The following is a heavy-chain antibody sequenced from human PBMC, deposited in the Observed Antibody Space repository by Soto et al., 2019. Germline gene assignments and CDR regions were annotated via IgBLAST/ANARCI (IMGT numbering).Heavy chain of an antibody. D-gene: IGHD5-12*01. CDR1: GGSFSGYY. J-gene: IGHJ4*02. Sequence: QVQLQQWGAGLLKPSETLSLTCAVYGGSFSGYYWSWIRQPPGKGLEWFWEINHSGSTNYNPSLKSRVTISVDTSKNPFSLKLSSVTAADTAVYYCASGSGMSGYAFDYWGQGTLVTVSS. CDR2: INHSGST. CDR3: ASGSGMSGYAFDY. V-gene: IGHV4-34*01.